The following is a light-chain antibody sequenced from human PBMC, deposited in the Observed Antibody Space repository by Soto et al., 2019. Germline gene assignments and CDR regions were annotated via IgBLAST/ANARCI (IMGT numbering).Light chain of an antibody. V-gene: IGKV1-12*01. Sequence: DIQMTQSPSSVSASVGERVAITCRASEDIGTWLAWYQQKPGKAPDLLIYEGSTLQTGVPSRFSGSASGTEFILTISSFQPEDVATYFCQQANRFPRTFGGGTKVEI. J-gene: IGKJ4*02. CDR3: QQANRFPRT. CDR2: EGS. CDR1: EDIGTW.